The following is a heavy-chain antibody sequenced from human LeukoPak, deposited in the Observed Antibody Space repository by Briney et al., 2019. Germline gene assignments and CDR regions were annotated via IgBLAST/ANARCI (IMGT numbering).Heavy chain of an antibody. V-gene: IGHV3-48*03. D-gene: IGHD6-13*01. CDR1: GFTFSSYE. J-gene: IGHJ4*02. CDR2: VSSSGSTI. Sequence: TGGSLRLSCAASGFTFSSYEMNWVRQAPGKGLEWVSYVSSSGSTIYYADSVKGRFTISRDNAKNSLYLQMNSLRAEDTAVYYCAKDQAIAPYFHYWGQGTLVTVSS. CDR3: AKDQAIAPYFHY.